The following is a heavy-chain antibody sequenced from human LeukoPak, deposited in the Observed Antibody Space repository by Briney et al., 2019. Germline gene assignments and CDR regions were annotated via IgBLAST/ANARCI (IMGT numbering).Heavy chain of an antibody. Sequence: SVKVSCKASGGTFSSYAISWVRQAPGQGLEWMGGIIPIFGTADYAQKFQGRVTITADESTSTAYMELSSLRSEDTAVYYCARDPLTHCSSTSCPPDWGQGTLVTVSS. D-gene: IGHD2-2*01. J-gene: IGHJ4*02. CDR2: IIPIFGTA. V-gene: IGHV1-69*13. CDR3: ARDPLTHCSSTSCPPD. CDR1: GGTFSSYA.